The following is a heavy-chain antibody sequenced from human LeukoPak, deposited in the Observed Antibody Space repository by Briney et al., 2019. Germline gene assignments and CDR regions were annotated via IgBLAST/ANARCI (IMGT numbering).Heavy chain of an antibody. V-gene: IGHV4-31*03. Sequence: SQTLSLTCTVSGGSISSGGYYWSWIRQHPGKGLEWIGYIYYSGSTYYNPSLKSRVTISVDTSKNQFSLKLSSVTAADTAVYYCARGPPPYYYDSSGYYYWYFDLWGRGTLVTVSS. CDR2: IYYSGST. CDR1: GGSISSGGYY. CDR3: ARGPPPYYYDSSGYYYWYFDL. D-gene: IGHD3-22*01. J-gene: IGHJ2*01.